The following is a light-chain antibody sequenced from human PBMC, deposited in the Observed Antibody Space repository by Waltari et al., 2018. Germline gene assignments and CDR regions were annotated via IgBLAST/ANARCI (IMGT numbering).Light chain of an antibody. J-gene: IGLJ3*02. Sequence: QSVLTQPPSASGTPGQGVTISCSGGASNIGNNVVNWYQQVPGKAPKLLIYRSDRLPVGVPDRFSGSKSGTSASLAISGLQSEDEADYYCAAWDDSLNGRWVFGGGTKVTVL. CDR2: RSD. CDR3: AAWDDSLNGRWV. V-gene: IGLV1-44*01. CDR1: ASNIGNNV.